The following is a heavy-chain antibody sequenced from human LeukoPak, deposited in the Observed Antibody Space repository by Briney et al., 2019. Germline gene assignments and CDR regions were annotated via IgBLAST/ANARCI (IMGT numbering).Heavy chain of an antibody. CDR3: ATVEMATMGFDY. V-gene: IGHV4-61*02. D-gene: IGHD5-24*01. CDR1: GGSICSGSYY. Sequence: SQTLSLTCTVSGGSICSGSYYWRWIRQPAGKGLEWIGRIYTSGSTNYNPSLKSRVAISVDTSKNQFSLKLSSVTAADTAVYYCATVEMATMGFDYWGQGTLVTVSS. CDR2: IYTSGST. J-gene: IGHJ4*02.